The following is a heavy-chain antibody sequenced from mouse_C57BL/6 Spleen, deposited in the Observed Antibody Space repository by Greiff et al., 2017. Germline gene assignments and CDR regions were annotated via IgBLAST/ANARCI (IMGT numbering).Heavy chain of an antibody. CDR3: ARQVLPYAMDY. Sequence: LQQPGAELVMPGASVKLSCKASGYTFTSYWMHWVKQRPGHGLEWIGEIDPSDSYTNYNQKFKGKSTLTVDKSSSTAYMQLSSLTSEDSAVYYCARQVLPYAMDYWGQGTSVTVAS. CDR1: GYTFTSYW. CDR2: IDPSDSYT. J-gene: IGHJ4*01. V-gene: IGHV1-69*01.